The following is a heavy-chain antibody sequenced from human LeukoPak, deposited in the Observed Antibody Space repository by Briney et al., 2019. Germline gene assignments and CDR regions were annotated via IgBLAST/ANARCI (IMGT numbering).Heavy chain of an antibody. CDR1: GFTFSNYG. J-gene: IGHJ4*02. Sequence: GGSLRLSCAASGFTFSNYGMSWVRQAPGKGLEWVSAISGSGSNTYYADSVKGRFTISRDNSKNTLYLQMSSMRAEDTAVYYCAKDGTGCGGDCYSDYWGQGTLLTVSS. D-gene: IGHD2-21*02. V-gene: IGHV3-23*01. CDR3: AKDGTGCGGDCYSDY. CDR2: ISGSGSNT.